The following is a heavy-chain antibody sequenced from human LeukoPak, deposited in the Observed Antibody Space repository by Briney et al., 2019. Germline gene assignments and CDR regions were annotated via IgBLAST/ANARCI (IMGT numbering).Heavy chain of an antibody. V-gene: IGHV4-4*07. CDR3: AGRGLSTGWTFDY. Sequence: PSETLFLACSVSGGSIDTYYWSWIRQTAGKVFKCIAQIHTSRRTDFDPSLKSRVSISMDTPNNQFSLMISSVTAADTAIYYCAGRGLSTGWTFDYWGHGTLVTVSS. J-gene: IGHJ4*01. CDR2: IHTSRRT. D-gene: IGHD6-19*01. CDR1: GGSIDTYY.